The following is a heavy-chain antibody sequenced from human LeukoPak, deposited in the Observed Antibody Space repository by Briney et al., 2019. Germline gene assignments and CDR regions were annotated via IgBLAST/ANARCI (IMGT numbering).Heavy chain of an antibody. D-gene: IGHD6-13*01. J-gene: IGHJ4*02. Sequence: NAGGSLRLSCAASGFTFSSYSMNWVRQAPGKGLEWVSYISSSSSYIYYADSVKGRFTISRDNAKNSLYLQMNSLRAEDTAVYYCARRSSWYGVDWGYFDYWGQGTLVTVSS. CDR1: GFTFSSYS. CDR2: ISSSSSYI. V-gene: IGHV3-21*05. CDR3: ARRSSWYGVDWGYFDY.